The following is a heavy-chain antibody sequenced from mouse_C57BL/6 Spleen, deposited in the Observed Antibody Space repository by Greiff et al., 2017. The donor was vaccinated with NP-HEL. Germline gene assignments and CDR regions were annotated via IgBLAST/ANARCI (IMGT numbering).Heavy chain of an antibody. CDR2: ISDGGSYT. CDR3: ARGDYHFDY. Sequence: EVMLVESGGGLVKPGGSLKLSCAASGFTFSSYAMSWVRQTPEKRLEWVATISDGGSYTYYPDNVKGRFTISRDNAKNNLYLQMSHLKSEDTAMYYCARGDYHFDYWGQGTTLTVSS. CDR1: GFTFSSYA. V-gene: IGHV5-4*03. J-gene: IGHJ2*01. D-gene: IGHD5-5*01.